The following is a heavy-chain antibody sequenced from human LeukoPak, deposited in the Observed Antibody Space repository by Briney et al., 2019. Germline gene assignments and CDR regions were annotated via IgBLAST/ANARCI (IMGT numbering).Heavy chain of an antibody. CDR3: TRASSGYYYFDY. J-gene: IGHJ4*02. CDR2: INSDGSST. Sequence: GGSLRLSCAASGFTFSSYWMHWVRQAPGKGLVWVSRINSDGSSTSYADSVKGRFTISRDNAKNTLYLQMNSLRAEDTAVYYCTRASSGYYYFDYWGQGTLVTVSS. D-gene: IGHD3-22*01. V-gene: IGHV3-74*01. CDR1: GFTFSSYW.